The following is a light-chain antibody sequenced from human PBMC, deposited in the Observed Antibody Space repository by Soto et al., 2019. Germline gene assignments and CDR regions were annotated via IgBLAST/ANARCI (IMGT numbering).Light chain of an antibody. Sequence: EIVMTQSPATLSVSPGERATLSCRASQSVSSNLAWYQQKPGQAPRLLIYGASTRATGIPARSSGSGSGTEFTLTISRLQSEEFAGYYCQQYNNWPPYTFGQGTKLEIK. CDR1: QSVSSN. CDR3: QQYNNWPPYT. J-gene: IGKJ2*01. V-gene: IGKV3-15*01. CDR2: GAS.